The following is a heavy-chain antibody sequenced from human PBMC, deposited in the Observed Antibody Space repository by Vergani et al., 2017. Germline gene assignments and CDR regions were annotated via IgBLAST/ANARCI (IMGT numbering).Heavy chain of an antibody. CDR2: INHSGST. V-gene: IGHV4-34*01. CDR3: ARGGAGLHQLPYYCDY. D-gene: IGHD2-2*01. J-gene: IGHJ4*02. Sequence: QVQLQQWGAGLLKPSETLSLTCAVYGGSFSGYYWSWIRQPPGKGLEWIGEINHSGSTNYNPSLKSRVTISVDTSKNQFSLKLSSVTAADTAVYYCARGGAGLHQLPYYCDYWGQGTLVTGSP. CDR1: GGSFSGYY.